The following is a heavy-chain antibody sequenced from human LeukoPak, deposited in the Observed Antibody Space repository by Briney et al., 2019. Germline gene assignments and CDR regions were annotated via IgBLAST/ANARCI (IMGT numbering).Heavy chain of an antibody. CDR2: IYSGST. V-gene: IGHV4-34*01. CDR3: AREGNDYGGNRPLVY. Sequence: PSETLSLTCAVYGGSFSSYYWGWIRQPPGKGLEWIGSIYSGSTYYNPSLKSRVTISVDTSKNQFSLKLSSVTAADTAVYYCAREGNDYGGNRPLVYWGQGTLVTVSS. D-gene: IGHD4-23*01. J-gene: IGHJ4*02. CDR1: GGSFSSYY.